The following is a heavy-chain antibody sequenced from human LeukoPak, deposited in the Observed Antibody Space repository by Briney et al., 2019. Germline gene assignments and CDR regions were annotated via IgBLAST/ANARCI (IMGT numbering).Heavy chain of an antibody. V-gene: IGHV1-69*01. CDR2: IIPIFGTA. D-gene: IGHD3-3*01. J-gene: IGHJ5*02. CDR3: ASTMFTIFGVVPLDWFDP. Sequence: SGKLSCKASAGTFSSDDISWVRQAPGQGLEWMGGIIPIFGTANYAQKFQGRVTITADQYTSTAYMELSSLRPEDTAVYCCASTMFTIFGVVPLDWFDPWGQGTLVSVSS. CDR1: AGTFSSDD.